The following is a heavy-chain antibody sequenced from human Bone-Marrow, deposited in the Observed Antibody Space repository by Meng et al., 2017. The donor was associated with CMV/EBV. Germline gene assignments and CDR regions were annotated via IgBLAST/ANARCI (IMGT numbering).Heavy chain of an antibody. J-gene: IGHJ4*02. D-gene: IGHD3-3*01. Sequence: GESLKISCAASGFTFSSYEMNWVRQAPGKGLEWVSYISSSGSTIYYADSVKVRFTISRDNAKNSLYLQMNSLRAEDTAVYYCTRGRETFWSGYRYFDYWGQGTLVTVSS. CDR3: TRGRETFWSGYRYFDY. V-gene: IGHV3-48*03. CDR2: ISSSGSTI. CDR1: GFTFSSYE.